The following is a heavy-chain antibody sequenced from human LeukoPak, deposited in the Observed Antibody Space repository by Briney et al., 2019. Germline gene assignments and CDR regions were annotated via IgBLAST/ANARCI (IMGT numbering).Heavy chain of an antibody. J-gene: IGHJ4*02. CDR1: GYTFTSYG. Sequence: ASVKVSCKASGYTFTSYGISWVRQAPGKGLEWMGWISAYNGNTNYAQKLQGRVTMTTDTSTSTAYMELRSLRSDDTAVYYCARDLYYYGSGSYFGYWGQGTLVTVSS. CDR3: ARDLYYYGSGSYFGY. CDR2: ISAYNGNT. V-gene: IGHV1-18*01. D-gene: IGHD3-10*01.